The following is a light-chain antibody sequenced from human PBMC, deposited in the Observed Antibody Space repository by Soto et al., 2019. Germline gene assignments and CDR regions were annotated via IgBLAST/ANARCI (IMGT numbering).Light chain of an antibody. J-gene: IGLJ2*01. V-gene: IGLV2-14*01. CDR3: SSFTISTTPV. CDR1: SSDGGGYNY. CDR2: DVS. Sequence: QSVLTQPASVSGSPGQSIIISCTGTSSDGGGYNYVSWYQQHPGKAPKLMIYDVSNRPSGVSNRFSGSKSGNTASLTISGLQAEDEADYYCSSFTISTTPVFGGGTKLTVL.